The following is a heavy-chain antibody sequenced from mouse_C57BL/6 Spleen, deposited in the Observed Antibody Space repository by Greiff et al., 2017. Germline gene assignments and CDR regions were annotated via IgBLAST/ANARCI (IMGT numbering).Heavy chain of an antibody. CDR3: ARGGTTVVAKNYYAMDY. Sequence: QVQLKQSGAELVKPGASVKLSCKASGYTFTSYWMHWVKQRPGRGLEWIGRIDPNSGGTKYNEKFKSKATLTVDKPSSTAYMQLSSLTSEDSAVYYCARGGTTVVAKNYYAMDYWGQGTSVTVSS. V-gene: IGHV1-72*01. J-gene: IGHJ4*01. CDR2: IDPNSGGT. CDR1: GYTFTSYW. D-gene: IGHD1-1*01.